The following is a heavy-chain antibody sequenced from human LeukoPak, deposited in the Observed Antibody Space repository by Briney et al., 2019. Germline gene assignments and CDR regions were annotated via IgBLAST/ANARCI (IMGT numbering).Heavy chain of an antibody. CDR1: GFTFTSAW. J-gene: IGHJ4*02. Sequence: GGSLRLSCAASGFTFTSAWMSWVRQAPGKGLEWVSAISGSGGSTYYADSVKGRFPISRDNSKNTLYLQMNSLRAEDTAVYYCAKGLGATKIGYYFDYWGQGTLVTVSS. CDR3: AKGLGATKIGYYFDY. V-gene: IGHV3-23*01. CDR2: ISGSGGST. D-gene: IGHD1-26*01.